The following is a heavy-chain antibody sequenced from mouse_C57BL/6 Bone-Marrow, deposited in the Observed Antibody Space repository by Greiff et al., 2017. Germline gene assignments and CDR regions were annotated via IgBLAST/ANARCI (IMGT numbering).Heavy chain of an antibody. Sequence: VQLQQSGAELVKPGASVKLSCKASGYTFTSYWMQWVKQRPGQGLEWIGEIDPSDSYTNYNQKFKGKATLTVDTSPSTAYMQLSSLTSEDSAVYYCTAYYSNYDWYFDVWGTGTTVTVSS. CDR3: TAYYSNYDWYFDV. D-gene: IGHD2-5*01. V-gene: IGHV1-50*01. J-gene: IGHJ1*03. CDR2: IDPSDSYT. CDR1: GYTFTSYW.